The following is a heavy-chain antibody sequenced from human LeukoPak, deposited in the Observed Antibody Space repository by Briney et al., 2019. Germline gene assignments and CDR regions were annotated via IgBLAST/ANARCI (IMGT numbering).Heavy chain of an antibody. Sequence: GGSLRLSCTASGFTFSSYEMNWVRHAPGKGLEWVSYIWSSGSPTHYADSVKGRFTISRDNANNSLYLQMSSLRADDTAVYYCARELTDVAGDGLDVWGQGTMVTVSS. CDR1: GFTFSSYE. V-gene: IGHV3-48*03. J-gene: IGHJ3*01. CDR2: IWSSGSPT. CDR3: ARELTDVAGDGLDV. D-gene: IGHD5-12*01.